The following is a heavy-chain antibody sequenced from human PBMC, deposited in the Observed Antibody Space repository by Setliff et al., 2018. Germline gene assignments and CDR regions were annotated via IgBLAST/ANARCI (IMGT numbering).Heavy chain of an antibody. CDR3: ARGRHPPWSGYPYCYMDV. D-gene: IGHD3-3*01. V-gene: IGHV1-69*06. J-gene: IGHJ6*03. Sequence: SVKVSCKASGGTSSGYAISWVRQAPGQGLEWMGRIILIFGTANYAQKFQGRVTITAGKSTSTAYMELSSLRSEDTAVYYCARGRHPPWSGYPYCYMDVWGKGTTVTVSS. CDR2: IILIFGTA. CDR1: GGTSSGYA.